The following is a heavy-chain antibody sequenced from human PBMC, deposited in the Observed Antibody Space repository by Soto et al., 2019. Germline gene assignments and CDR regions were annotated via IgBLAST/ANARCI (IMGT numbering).Heavy chain of an antibody. J-gene: IGHJ6*02. Sequence: SETLSLTCNVSGDSVNNNNYYWSWIRQPPGKGLEWIGYIYYSENTNYNPSLKSRVTISVDTSKNQFSLKLRPVTAADTAVYYCARNFCSSANCYRDVWGQGTTVPVSS. D-gene: IGHD2-2*01. CDR2: IYYSENT. CDR3: ARNFCSSANCYRDV. V-gene: IGHV4-61*01. CDR1: GDSVNNNNYY.